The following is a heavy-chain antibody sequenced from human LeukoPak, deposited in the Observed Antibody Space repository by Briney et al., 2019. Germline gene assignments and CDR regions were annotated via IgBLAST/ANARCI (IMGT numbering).Heavy chain of an antibody. CDR2: ISSSSSTI. D-gene: IGHD4-11*01. V-gene: IGHV3-48*04. J-gene: IGHJ4*02. Sequence: GGSLRLSCAASGFVFSRNSMIWVRQAPGKGLEWVSYISSSSSTIYYADSVKGRFTISRDNAKNSLYLRMNSLRAEDTAVYYCATSGYSNIDYWGQGTLVTVSS. CDR1: GFVFSRNS. CDR3: ATSGYSNIDY.